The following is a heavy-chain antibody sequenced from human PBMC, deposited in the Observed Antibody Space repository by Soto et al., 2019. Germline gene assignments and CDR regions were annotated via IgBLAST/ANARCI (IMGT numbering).Heavy chain of an antibody. V-gene: IGHV1-2*02. J-gene: IGHJ6*02. CDR3: ARSLLDEYSSSWRSAYYGMDV. CDR2: IHPNSGGT. Sequence: QVQLVQSGAEVKKPGASVKVSCKASGFTFSAYYIYWVRQAPGQGLEWIGWIHPNSGGTNNAQKFQGRVTMTRDTSTSTVYMELSALISDDTAVYFCARSLLDEYSSSWRSAYYGMDVWGQGTTVTVSS. D-gene: IGHD2-2*01. CDR1: GFTFSAYY.